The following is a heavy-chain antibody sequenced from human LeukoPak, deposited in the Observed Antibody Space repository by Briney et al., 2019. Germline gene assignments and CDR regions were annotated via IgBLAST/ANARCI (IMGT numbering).Heavy chain of an antibody. CDR2: IRYDGSNK. V-gene: IGHV3-30*02. D-gene: IGHD1-7*01. CDR1: GFTFSSYG. CDR3: ARGTINWNYAITAKNWFDP. Sequence: GGSLRLPCAASGFTFSSYGMHWVRQAPGKGLEWVAFIRYDGSNKYYADSVKGRFTISRDNSKNTLYLQMNSLRAEDTAVYYCARGTINWNYAITAKNWFDPWGQGTLVTVSS. J-gene: IGHJ5*02.